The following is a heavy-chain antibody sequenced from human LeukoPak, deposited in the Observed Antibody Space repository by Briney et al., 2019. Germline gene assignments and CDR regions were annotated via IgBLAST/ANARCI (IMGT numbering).Heavy chain of an antibody. CDR3: AKEYGSGWPSFDY. CDR2: ISCDGRNK. Sequence: PGGSLTLFCVASGFTRSRYGMHWVRQAPGKGLEGVAVISCDGRNKYYADSVKGRFTISRDNSKNTLYLQMDSLRAEDTAVYYCAKEYGSGWPSFDYWGQGTLVTLCS. V-gene: IGHV3-30*18. D-gene: IGHD6-19*01. J-gene: IGHJ4*02. CDR1: GFTRSRYG.